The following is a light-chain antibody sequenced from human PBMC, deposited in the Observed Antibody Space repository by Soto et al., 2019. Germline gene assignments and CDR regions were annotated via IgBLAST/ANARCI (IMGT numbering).Light chain of an antibody. V-gene: IGLV1-40*01. CDR2: GNI. Sequence: QSVLTQPPSVSGAPGQRVTISCTGSSSNIGANYDVHWYRQLPGTAPKLLIYGNINRPSGVPDRFSGSKSGTSASLAITGLQAEDEADYYCQSYDSSLSGYVFGTGTKVTVL. CDR3: QSYDSSLSGYV. J-gene: IGLJ1*01. CDR1: SSNIGANYD.